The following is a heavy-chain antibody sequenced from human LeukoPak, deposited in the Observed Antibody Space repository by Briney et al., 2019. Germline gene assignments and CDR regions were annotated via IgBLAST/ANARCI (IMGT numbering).Heavy chain of an antibody. Sequence: GGSLRLSCAASGFRFSDFTMTWVRQAPGKGPEWVSAIGGRGGSTYYAGSLGGRFTISRDNSKDMVYLQMNSLKVEGTATYYCGKEGGAWGQGTKVTVSS. J-gene: IGHJ5*02. CDR2: IGGRGGST. D-gene: IGHD3-16*01. CDR3: GKEGGA. V-gene: IGHV3-23*01. CDR1: GFRFSDFT.